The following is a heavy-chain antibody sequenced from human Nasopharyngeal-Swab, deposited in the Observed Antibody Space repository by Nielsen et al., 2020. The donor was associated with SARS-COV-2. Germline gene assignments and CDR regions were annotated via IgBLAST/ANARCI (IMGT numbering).Heavy chain of an antibody. J-gene: IGHJ5*02. CDR3: ARGGSSLGANLEDP. CDR1: GYTFINHD. D-gene: IGHD3-10*01. V-gene: IGHV1-8*01. Sequence: ASVQVSCKASGYTFINHDINWVRQSTGQGLEWMGWMTPNSGNTGYAQNFQGRVTMIRNTSTRTAYLELRSLRSEDTAVYYCARGGSSLGANLEDPWGQGTLVIVSS. CDR2: MTPNSGNT.